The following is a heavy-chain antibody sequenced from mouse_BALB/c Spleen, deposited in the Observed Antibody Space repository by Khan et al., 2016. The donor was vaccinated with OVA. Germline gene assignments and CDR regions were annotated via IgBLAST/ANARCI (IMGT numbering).Heavy chain of an antibody. V-gene: IGHV1S82*01. CDR1: GYSFTSYW. CDR3: ARSNFIITTGEDPWFAY. J-gene: IGHJ3*01. CDR2: IHPSDSKT. D-gene: IGHD1-2*01. Sequence: QVQLQQPGAELVRPGASVKLSCKASGYSFTSYWVNWVKQRPGQGLEWIGMIHPSDSKTRLNQKFKDKASLTLDKSSSTAYMQLISPTSEDSAFYYCARSNFIITTGEDPWFAYWCQGTLVTVSA.